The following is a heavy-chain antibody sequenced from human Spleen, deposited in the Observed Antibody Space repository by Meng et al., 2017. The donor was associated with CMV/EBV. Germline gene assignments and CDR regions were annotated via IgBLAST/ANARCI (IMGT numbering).Heavy chain of an antibody. CDR2: IYTSGST. Sequence: QRQESGPVLVKTSTTLSLTCTVSGRSISICYCSWIRQPAGKGLEWIGRIYTSGSTNYNPSLKSRVPMSVDTSKNQFSLKLSSVTAADTAVYYCASSSPFGAYYFDYWGQGTLVTVSS. D-gene: IGHD3-10*01. CDR1: GRSISICY. J-gene: IGHJ4*02. V-gene: IGHV4-4*07. CDR3: ASSSPFGAYYFDY.